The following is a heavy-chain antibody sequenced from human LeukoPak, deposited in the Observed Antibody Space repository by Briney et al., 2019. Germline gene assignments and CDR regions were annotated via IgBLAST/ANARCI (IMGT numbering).Heavy chain of an antibody. V-gene: IGHV3-30*04. D-gene: IGHD4-17*01. Sequence: PGGSLRLSCAASGFTFSSYAMHWVRQAPGKGLEWVAVISYDGSNKYYADSVKGRFTTSRDNSKNTLYLQMNSLRAEDTAVYYCAKEDYGDYLDYWGQGTLVTVSS. CDR2: ISYDGSNK. CDR1: GFTFSSYA. J-gene: IGHJ4*02. CDR3: AKEDYGDYLDY.